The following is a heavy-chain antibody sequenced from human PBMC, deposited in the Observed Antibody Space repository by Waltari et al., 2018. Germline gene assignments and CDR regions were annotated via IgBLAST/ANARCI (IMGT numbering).Heavy chain of an antibody. V-gene: IGHV1-24*01. CDR3: STDLGDNFDY. Sequence: QVQLVQSGAEVKKPGASVKVACTASRYTFTSYDINWVRQDTGEGLEWMGGFDPEDGETIYAQKFQSRVTMTEDILTDTAYRELTSLRSEDKAVYNCSTDLGDNFDYWGQGTLVTVSS. J-gene: IGHJ4*02. CDR2: FDPEDGET. D-gene: IGHD3-10*01. CDR1: RYTFTSYD.